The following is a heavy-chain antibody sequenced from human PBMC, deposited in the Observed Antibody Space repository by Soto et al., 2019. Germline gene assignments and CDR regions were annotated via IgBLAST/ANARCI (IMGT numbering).Heavy chain of an antibody. Sequence: GGSLRLSCAASGFTFSSYGMHWVRQAPGKGLEWVAVISYDGSNKYYADSVKGRFTISRDNSKNTLYLQMNSLRAEDTAVYYCAKEGPKDCSSTSCYEEGMDVWGQGTTVTVSS. CDR1: GFTFSSYG. J-gene: IGHJ6*02. V-gene: IGHV3-30*18. CDR3: AKEGPKDCSSTSCYEEGMDV. CDR2: ISYDGSNK. D-gene: IGHD2-2*01.